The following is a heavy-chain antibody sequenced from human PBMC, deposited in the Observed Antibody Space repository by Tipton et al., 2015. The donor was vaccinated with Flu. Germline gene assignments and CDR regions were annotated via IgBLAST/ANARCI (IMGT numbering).Heavy chain of an antibody. CDR2: SYYSGST. Sequence: TLSLTCNVSGVSISSYYWSWIRQPPGKGLEWIGYSYYSGSTNYNPSLKSRVTISVDTSKIQFFLILSSVTAADTAVYFCARVSGGYYFDHWGQGTLVTVSS. CDR3: ARVSGGYYFDH. D-gene: IGHD6-19*01. J-gene: IGHJ4*02. CDR1: GVSISSYY. V-gene: IGHV4-59*01.